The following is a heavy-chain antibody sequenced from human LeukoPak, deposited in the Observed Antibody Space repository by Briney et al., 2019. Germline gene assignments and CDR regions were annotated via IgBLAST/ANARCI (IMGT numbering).Heavy chain of an antibody. CDR3: AKDCWRGAMADTCDY. CDR2: IYRAGNT. J-gene: IGHJ4*02. D-gene: IGHD6-19*01. V-gene: IGHV3-53*01. CDR1: GFTVSSNY. Sequence: GGSLRLSCAASGFTVSSNYMTWVRQAPGKGLEWVSVIYRAGNTYYSDSVKGRFTISRDNSKNTVYLQMNSLRAEDTAVYYCAKDCWRGAMADTCDYWGQGTLVTVSS.